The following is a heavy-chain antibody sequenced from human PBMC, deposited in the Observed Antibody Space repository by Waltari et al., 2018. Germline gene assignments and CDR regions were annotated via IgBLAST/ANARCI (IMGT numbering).Heavy chain of an antibody. CDR1: GYAINSGFY. J-gene: IGHJ5*02. V-gene: IGHV4-38-2*01. CDR2: IYHDGTP. Sequence: QVQLQESGPRLVKPSETLSLTCDVSGYAINSGFYWGWFRQPPEKGLEWIATIYHDGTPFYNPSLTSRVTTSMDTSKNQISLKLKSVTAADTAVYYCTRQTLGYCTSAACRRLEAWGQGTLVTVSS. CDR3: TRQTLGYCTSAACRRLEA. D-gene: IGHD2-8*02.